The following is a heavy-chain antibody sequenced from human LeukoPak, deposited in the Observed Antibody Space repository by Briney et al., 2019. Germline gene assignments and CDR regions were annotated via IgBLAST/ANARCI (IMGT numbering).Heavy chain of an antibody. J-gene: IGHJ4*02. V-gene: IGHV1-2*02. CDR3: ARDHGMVRGVISDY. D-gene: IGHD3-10*01. CDR2: INPNSGGT. CDR1: GYTFTGYY. Sequence: ASVKVSCKASGYTFTGYYMHWVRQAPGQGLEWMGWINPNSGGTNYAQKFQGRVTMTRDTSISTAYVELSRLRSDDTAVYYCARDHGMVRGVISDYWGQGTLVTVSS.